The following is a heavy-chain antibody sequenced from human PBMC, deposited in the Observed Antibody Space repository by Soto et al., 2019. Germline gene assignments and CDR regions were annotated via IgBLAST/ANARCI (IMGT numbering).Heavy chain of an antibody. D-gene: IGHD3-10*01. Sequence: PSETLSLTCAVYGGSFRGYHWSWIRQPPGKGLEWIGEINHSGSTNYNPSLKSRVIISLETSKNQFSLILTSVTAADTAVYYCASSAGHPGDFFYYNGMDVWGQGTTVTVSS. CDR3: ASSAGHPGDFFYYNGMDV. V-gene: IGHV4-34*01. J-gene: IGHJ6*02. CDR2: INHSGST. CDR1: GGSFRGYH.